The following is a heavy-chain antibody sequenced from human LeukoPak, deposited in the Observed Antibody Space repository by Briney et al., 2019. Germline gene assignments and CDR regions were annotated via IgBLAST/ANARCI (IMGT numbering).Heavy chain of an antibody. D-gene: IGHD3-22*01. CDR1: GYTLTELS. CDR3: ATARYYYDSSGYGY. Sequence: ASVNVSCKVSGYTLTELSMHWVRQAPGKGLEWMGGFDPEDGETIYAQKFQGRVTMTEDTSTDTAYMELSSLRSEDTAVYYCATARYYYDSSGYGYWGQGTLVTVSS. J-gene: IGHJ4*02. CDR2: FDPEDGET. V-gene: IGHV1-24*01.